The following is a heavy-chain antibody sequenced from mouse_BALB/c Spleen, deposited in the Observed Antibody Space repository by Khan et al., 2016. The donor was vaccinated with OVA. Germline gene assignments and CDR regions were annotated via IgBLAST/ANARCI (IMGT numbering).Heavy chain of an antibody. J-gene: IGHJ3*01. Sequence: EVMLVASGGGLVQPGGSRKLSCAASGFTFSSFGMHWVRQAPEQGLEWVAYISSGSSTIYYADTVKGRFTISRDNPKNTLFLQMPSLRSEDTAMYYCARSYLAYWGQGTLVTVSA. D-gene: IGHD1-1*01. CDR3: ARSYLAY. V-gene: IGHV5-17*02. CDR1: GFTFSSFG. CDR2: ISSGSSTI.